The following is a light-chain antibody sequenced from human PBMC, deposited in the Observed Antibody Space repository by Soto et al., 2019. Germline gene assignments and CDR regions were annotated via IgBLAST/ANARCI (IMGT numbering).Light chain of an antibody. CDR1: QSVGKY. CDR2: GAS. J-gene: IGKJ1*01. Sequence: EIVMTQSPATLSLSPGERATLSCRASQSVGKYLVWYQQKPGQAPRLLIYGASSRATGIPDRFSGSGSGTDFTLTISRLEPEDFAVYYCQQYGSSPRAFGQGTKV. CDR3: QQYGSSPRA. V-gene: IGKV3-20*01.